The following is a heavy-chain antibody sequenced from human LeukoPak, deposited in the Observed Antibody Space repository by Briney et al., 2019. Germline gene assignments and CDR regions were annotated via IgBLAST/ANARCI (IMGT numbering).Heavy chain of an antibody. Sequence: GASVKVSCKASGGTFSSYAISWVRQAPGQGLEWMGRIIPILGIANYAQKFQGRVTITADKSTSTAYMELSSLRSEDTAVYYCAREAVIGSAFDTWGQGTMVTVSS. D-gene: IGHD2-21*01. V-gene: IGHV1-69*04. CDR3: AREAVIGSAFDT. CDR1: GGTFSSYA. J-gene: IGHJ3*02. CDR2: IIPILGIA.